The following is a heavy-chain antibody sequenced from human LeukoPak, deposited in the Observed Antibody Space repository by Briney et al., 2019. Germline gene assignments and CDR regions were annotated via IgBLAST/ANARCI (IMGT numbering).Heavy chain of an antibody. CDR2: IYYSGST. Sequence: SETLSLTCTVSGGSISSGGYYWSWIRQHPGKGLEWIGYIYYSGSTYYNPSLKSRVTISVDTSKNQFSLKLSSVTAADTAVYYCARGRLYQLPPDYWGQGTLVTVSS. CDR1: GGSISSGGYY. D-gene: IGHD2-2*01. CDR3: ARGRLYQLPPDY. J-gene: IGHJ4*02. V-gene: IGHV4-31*03.